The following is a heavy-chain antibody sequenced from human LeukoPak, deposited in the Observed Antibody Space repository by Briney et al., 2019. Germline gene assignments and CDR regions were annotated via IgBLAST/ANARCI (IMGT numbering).Heavy chain of an antibody. V-gene: IGHV4-34*01. D-gene: IGHD4-17*01. CDR3: AREPRTDDYGDYGGPTPPDY. J-gene: IGHJ4*02. CDR1: GGSFSGYY. Sequence: SETLSLTCAVYGGSFSGYYWSWIRQPPGKGLEWIGEINHSGSTNYNPSLKSRVTISVDTSKNQFSLKLSSVTAADTAVYYCAREPRTDDYGDYGGPTPPDYWGQGTLVTVSS. CDR2: INHSGST.